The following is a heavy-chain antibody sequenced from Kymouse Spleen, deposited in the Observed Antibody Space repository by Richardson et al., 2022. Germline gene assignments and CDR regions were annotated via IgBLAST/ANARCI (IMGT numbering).Heavy chain of an antibody. CDR3: ARLDMVELRDYYYYGMDV. D-gene: IGHD1-7*01. CDR2: IYPGDSDT. J-gene: IGHJ6*02. V-gene: IGHV5-51*01. CDR1: GYSFTSYW. Sequence: EVQLVQSGAEVKKPGESLKISCKGSGYSFTSYWIGWVRQMPGKGLEWMGIIYPGDSDTRYSPSFQGQVTISADKSISTAYLQWSSLKASDTAMYYCARLDMVELRDYYYYGMDVWGQGTTVTVSS.